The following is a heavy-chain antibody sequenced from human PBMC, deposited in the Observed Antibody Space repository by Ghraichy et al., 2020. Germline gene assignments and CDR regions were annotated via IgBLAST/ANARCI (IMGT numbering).Heavy chain of an antibody. Sequence: GGSLRLSCAASGFIFSTYWMTWVRQAPGKGLEWVASIKQDGTEKYYVDSVKGRFTISRDNAKNSVYVQMSSLRTEDTAVYYCARASSGTTVLRSYYFDWWGQGILVTVSA. CDR2: IKQDGTEK. D-gene: IGHD4-23*01. V-gene: IGHV3-7*03. CDR3: ARASSGTTVLRSYYFDW. J-gene: IGHJ4*02. CDR1: GFIFSTYW.